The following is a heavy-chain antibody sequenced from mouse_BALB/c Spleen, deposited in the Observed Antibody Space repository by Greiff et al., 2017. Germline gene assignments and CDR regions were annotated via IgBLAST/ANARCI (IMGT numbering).Heavy chain of an antibody. CDR3: ARSYDGYLDY. J-gene: IGHJ2*01. Sequence: EVKLVESGGGLVKPGGSLQLSCAASGFTFSDYYMYGVRQTPEKWLEWVATISDGGSYTYYPDSVKGRFTISRDNAKNNLYLQMSSLKSEDTAMYYCARSYDGYLDYCGQGTTRTVSS. D-gene: IGHD2-3*01. CDR2: ISDGGSYT. V-gene: IGHV5-4*02. CDR1: GFTFSDYY.